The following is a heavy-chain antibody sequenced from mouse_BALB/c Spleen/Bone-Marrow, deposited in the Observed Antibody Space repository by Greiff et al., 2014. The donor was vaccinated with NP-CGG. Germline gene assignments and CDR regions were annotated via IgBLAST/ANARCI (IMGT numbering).Heavy chain of an antibody. CDR2: ISSGGGST. CDR1: GFAFSRYD. J-gene: IGHJ3*01. CDR3: ARHDYYGNPFAY. Sequence: DVHLVESGGGLVKPGGSLKLSCAASGFAFSRYDMSWVRQTPEKRLEWVAYISSGGGSTYYPDTVKGRFTISRDNAKNTLYLQMSGLKSEDTAMYYCARHDYYGNPFAYWGQGTLVTVSA. D-gene: IGHD2-1*01. V-gene: IGHV5-12-1*01.